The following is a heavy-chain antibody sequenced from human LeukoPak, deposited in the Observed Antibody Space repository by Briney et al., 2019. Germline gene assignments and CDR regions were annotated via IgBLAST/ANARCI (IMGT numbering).Heavy chain of an antibody. V-gene: IGHV3-30-3*01. CDR1: GFTFSSYA. CDR3: ARLDGEFAAPLVVVPAAMDY. Sequence: GGSLRLSCAASGFTFSSYAMHWVRQAPGKGLEWVAVISYDGSNKYYADSVKGRFTISRDNSKNTLYLQMNSLRAEDTAMYYCARLDGEFAAPLVVVPAAMDYWGQGTLVTVSS. D-gene: IGHD2-2*01. J-gene: IGHJ4*02. CDR2: ISYDGSNK.